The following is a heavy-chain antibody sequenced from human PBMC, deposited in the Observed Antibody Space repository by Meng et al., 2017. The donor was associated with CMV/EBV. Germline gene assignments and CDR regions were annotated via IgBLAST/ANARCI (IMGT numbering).Heavy chain of an antibody. Sequence: LSLTCATSGFPFSSHAMHWVRQAPGKGLEWVAFISYDGSNKYYADSVKGRFTISRDNSKNTLYLQMNSLRTEDTAVYYCARDARTGSEYLLLYEGGGYYGMDVWGQGTTVTVSS. D-gene: IGHD2-2*02. V-gene: IGHV3-30*04. J-gene: IGHJ6*02. CDR1: GFPFSSHA. CDR2: ISYDGSNK. CDR3: ARDARTGSEYLLLYEGGGYYGMDV.